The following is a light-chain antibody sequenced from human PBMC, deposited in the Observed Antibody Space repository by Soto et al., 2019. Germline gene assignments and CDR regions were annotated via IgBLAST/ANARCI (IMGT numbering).Light chain of an antibody. V-gene: IGKV1-9*01. CDR1: QGISGY. Sequence: DIQLTQSPSFLSASVGDRVTITCRASQGISGYLAWYQQKPGKAPKLLIYAASTLQSGVPSRFSGSGSGTEFTLTISTLQPEDFATYYCQQLNSYHTFGQGTRLEIK. J-gene: IGKJ5*01. CDR3: QQLNSYHT. CDR2: AAS.